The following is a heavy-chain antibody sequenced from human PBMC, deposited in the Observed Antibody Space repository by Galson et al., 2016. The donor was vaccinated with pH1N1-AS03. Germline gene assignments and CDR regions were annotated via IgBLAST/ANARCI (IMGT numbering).Heavy chain of an antibody. CDR1: GFTFKIYW. D-gene: IGHD2-8*02. J-gene: IGHJ4*02. Sequence: SLRLSCAASGFTFKIYWMHWVRQAPGKGLVWVSHINGDGTTTNYADSVKGRFTITRDNARNTLYLQMNSLRAEDTAVYFCSTGGTIYCTEGCYPGAYWGQGTLLTVSS. V-gene: IGHV3-74*01. CDR2: INGDGTTT. CDR3: STGGTIYCTEGCYPGAY.